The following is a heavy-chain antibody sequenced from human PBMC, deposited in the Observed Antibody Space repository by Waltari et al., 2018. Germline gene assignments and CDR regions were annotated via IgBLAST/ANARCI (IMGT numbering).Heavy chain of an antibody. V-gene: IGHV4-34*01. CDR1: GGSFSGYY. Sequence: QVQLQQWGAGLLKPSETLSLTCAVYGGSFSGYYWSWIRQPPGKGLEWIGEIKHSGSTNYNPSLKSRVTISVDTSKNQFSLKLSSVTAADTAVYYCAGPLGVAATNWYFDLWGRGTLVTVSS. D-gene: IGHD2-15*01. CDR2: IKHSGST. CDR3: AGPLGVAATNWYFDL. J-gene: IGHJ2*01.